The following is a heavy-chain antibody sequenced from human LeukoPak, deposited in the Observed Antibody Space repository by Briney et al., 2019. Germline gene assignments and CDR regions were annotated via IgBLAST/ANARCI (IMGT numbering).Heavy chain of an antibody. Sequence: GESLRLSCAASGFTFSNYWMNWVRQAPGKGLEWVANIKQDGSEKYYVDSVKGRFTISRDNAKNSLYLQMNSLRAEDTAVYYCARDAAYCGGDCCYFDYWGQGTLVTAPS. D-gene: IGHD2-21*01. V-gene: IGHV3-7*01. CDR1: GFTFSNYW. CDR2: IKQDGSEK. CDR3: ARDAAYCGGDCCYFDY. J-gene: IGHJ4*02.